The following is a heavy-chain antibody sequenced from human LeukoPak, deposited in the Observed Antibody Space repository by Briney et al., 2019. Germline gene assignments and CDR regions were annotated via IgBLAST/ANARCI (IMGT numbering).Heavy chain of an antibody. D-gene: IGHD3-9*01. CDR2: IIPILGIA. Sequence: SVKVSCKASGGTFSSYAISWVRQAPGQGLEWMGRIIPILGIANYAQKFQGRVTITADKSTSTAYMELSSLRSEDTAVYYCARDYLTPYYDILTGLDYWGQGTLVTVSS. CDR1: GGTFSSYA. V-gene: IGHV1-69*04. CDR3: ARDYLTPYYDILTGLDY. J-gene: IGHJ4*02.